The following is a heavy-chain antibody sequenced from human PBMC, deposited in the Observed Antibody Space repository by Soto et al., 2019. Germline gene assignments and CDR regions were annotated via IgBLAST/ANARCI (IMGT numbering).Heavy chain of an antibody. CDR1: GGSISSSSYY. CDR2: IYYSGST. V-gene: IGHV4-39*01. CDR3: AGSRNTWYSSGWSFFQH. Sequence: PSETLSLTCTVSGGSISSSSYYWGWIRQPPGKGLEWIGSIYYSGSTYYNPSLKSRVTISVDTSKNQFSLKLSSVTAADTAVYYCAGSRNTWYSSGWSFFQHWGQGTLVTVSS. D-gene: IGHD6-19*01. J-gene: IGHJ1*01.